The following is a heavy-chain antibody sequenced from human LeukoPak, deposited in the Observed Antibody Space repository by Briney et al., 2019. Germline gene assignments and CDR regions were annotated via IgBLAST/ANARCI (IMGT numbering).Heavy chain of an antibody. D-gene: IGHD6-6*01. J-gene: IGHJ4*02. Sequence: ASVKVSCKASGYTFTSYYMHWVRQAPGQGLEWMGIINPTGGSTSYAQNFQGRVTLTRDMSTTTVYMDLSSLTFGDTAVYYCAREGSSSSLDYWGQGTLVTVSS. V-gene: IGHV1-46*01. CDR2: INPTGGST. CDR1: GYTFTSYY. CDR3: AREGSSSSLDY.